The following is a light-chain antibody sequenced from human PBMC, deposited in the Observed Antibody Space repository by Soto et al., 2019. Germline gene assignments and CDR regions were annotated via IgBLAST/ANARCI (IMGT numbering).Light chain of an antibody. V-gene: IGKV3-20*01. CDR1: QSLTSSY. CDR2: GAS. J-gene: IGKJ2*01. CDR3: QQYDSSPYT. Sequence: EIVLTQSPGTLSLSPGERATLSCRASQSLTSSYFAWYKQRPGQAPTLLIYGASSRATGIPDRFSGSGSGTDFTLTISRLGPEDFAVYYCQQYDSSPYTFGQGTKLEI.